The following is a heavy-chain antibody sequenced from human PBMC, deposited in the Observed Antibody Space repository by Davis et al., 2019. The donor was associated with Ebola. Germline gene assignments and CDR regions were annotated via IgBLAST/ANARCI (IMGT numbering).Heavy chain of an antibody. Sequence: GGSLRLSCAASGFTFSSYWMSWVRQAPGKGLEWVANIKQDGSEKYYVDSVKGRFTISRDNAKNSLYLQMNSLRAEDTAVYYCARDRALLWFEEFPRYYYYGMDVWGKGTTVTVSS. D-gene: IGHD3-10*01. CDR3: ARDRALLWFEEFPRYYYYGMDV. J-gene: IGHJ6*04. CDR1: GFTFSSYW. V-gene: IGHV3-7*01. CDR2: IKQDGSEK.